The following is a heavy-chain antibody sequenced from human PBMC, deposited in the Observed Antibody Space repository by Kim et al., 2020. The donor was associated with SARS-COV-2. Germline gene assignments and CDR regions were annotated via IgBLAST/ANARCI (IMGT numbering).Heavy chain of an antibody. CDR2: SHYTGIS. CDR3: ARRAGTIWNVYWYLDR. Sequence: SETLSLTCTVSGGYMNGYYLAWIRQPPGKGLEWIAYSHYTGISYYNPSLKSRVSTSVDTSKKHFSLNLTSVTAADTAIYFCARRAGTIWNVYWYLDRWGRGRLVTVSS. V-gene: IGHV4-59*08. D-gene: IGHD1-1*01. CDR1: GGYMNGYY. J-gene: IGHJ2*01.